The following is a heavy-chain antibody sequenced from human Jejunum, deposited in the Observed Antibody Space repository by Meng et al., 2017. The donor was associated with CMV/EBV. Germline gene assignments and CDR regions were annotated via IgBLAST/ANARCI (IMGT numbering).Heavy chain of an antibody. CDR1: GASISSSGYY. CDR3: SRDEGEYRVYSRLD. Sequence: GASISSSGYYWGWTRQPPGKGLEWIGNVYDGGKTYYNPSLKSRITISLDTTKSQFSLRLSSVTAADTAVYYCSRDEGEYRVYSRLDWGQGTLVTVSS. J-gene: IGHJ4*02. D-gene: IGHD6-13*01. V-gene: IGHV4-39*07. CDR2: VYDGGKT.